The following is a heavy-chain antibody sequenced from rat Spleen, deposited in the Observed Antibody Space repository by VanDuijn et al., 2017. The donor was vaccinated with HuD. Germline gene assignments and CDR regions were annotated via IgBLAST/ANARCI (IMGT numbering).Heavy chain of an antibody. Sequence: EVQLVESDGGLVQPGRSLKLSCAASGFTFSDYYMAWVRQAPKKGLEWVASISIGGGNTYYRDSVKGRFTISRYNARNTHYLQMDSLRSEDTATYYCARPDYPGPPFTYWGQGTLVTVSS. CDR1: GFTFSDYY. CDR3: ARPDYPGPPFTY. D-gene: IGHD1-4*01. V-gene: IGHV5S13*01. CDR2: ISIGGGNT. J-gene: IGHJ3*01.